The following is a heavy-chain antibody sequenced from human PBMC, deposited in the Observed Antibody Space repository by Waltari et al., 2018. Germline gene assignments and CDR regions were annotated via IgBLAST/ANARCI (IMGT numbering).Heavy chain of an antibody. CDR3: ARGDPTAGAIDY. CDR2: NGAAGET. D-gene: IGHD3-9*01. V-gene: IGHV3-13*01. CDR1: GFTLRTYD. J-gene: IGHJ4*02. Sequence: EVQLVESGGGLVQPGGSLRLSCAASGFTLRTYDMHWVRRVRGKGLGWVESNGAAGETKYLDAVKGRFTISRESAKNSLNLQMNSLTGGDTAVYHCARGDPTAGAIDYWGQGTLVTVSS.